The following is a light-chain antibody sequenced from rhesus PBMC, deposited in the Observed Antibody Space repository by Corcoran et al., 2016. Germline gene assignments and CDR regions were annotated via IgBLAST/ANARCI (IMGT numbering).Light chain of an antibody. CDR3: MQGIEFPFT. Sequence: DIVMTQTPLSLPVTPGEPASISCRSSQSLLDSEDGNTYWDWYLQKPGQSPQLLIYEVSNRASGVPDRVSGSGSDTDFTLKISRVEAEDVGVYYFMQGIEFPFTFGPGTKLDIK. V-gene: IGKV2-104*02. J-gene: IGKJ3*01. CDR1: QSLLDSEDGNTY. CDR2: EVS.